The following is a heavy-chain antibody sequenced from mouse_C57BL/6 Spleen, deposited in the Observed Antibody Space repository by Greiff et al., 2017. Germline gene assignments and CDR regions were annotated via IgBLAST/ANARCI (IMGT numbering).Heavy chain of an antibody. J-gene: IGHJ3*01. CDR3: AREGLTWFAY. V-gene: IGHV1-80*01. CDR2: IYPGDGDT. D-gene: IGHD3-3*01. Sequence: LVESGAELVKPGASVKISCKASGYAFSSYWMNWVKQRPGKGLEWIGQIYPGDGDTNYNGKFKGKATLTADKSSSTAYMQLSSLTSEDSAVYFCAREGLTWFAYWGQGTLVTVSA. CDR1: GYAFSSYW.